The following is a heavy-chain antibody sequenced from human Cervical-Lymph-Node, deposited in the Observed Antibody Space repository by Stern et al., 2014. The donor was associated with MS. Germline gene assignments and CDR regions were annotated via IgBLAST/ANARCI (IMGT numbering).Heavy chain of an antibody. CDR1: GYTFTSYY. V-gene: IGHV1-46*03. CDR3: SRPDTVNTAMVGDY. Sequence: VQLVESEAEVKKPGASVKVSCKASGYTFTSYYMHWVRQAPGQGLEWMGIINPSDGSTNYAQKFQGRVTMTRDTSTSTVYMKLSGLRSEDTAVYYCSRPDTVNTAMVGDYWGQGTLVTVSS. D-gene: IGHD5-18*01. CDR2: INPSDGST. J-gene: IGHJ4*02.